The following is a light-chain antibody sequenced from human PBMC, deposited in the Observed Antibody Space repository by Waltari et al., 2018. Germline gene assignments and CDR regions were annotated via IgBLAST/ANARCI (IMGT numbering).Light chain of an antibody. J-gene: IGLJ3*02. CDR1: SSTIRGAD. V-gene: IGLV1-44*01. Sequence: QSVVIPSPSPSAPPGQRVTTSCSGSSSTIRGADVALFQQFPGTAPKLLIYTNNQRPSGVPDRFSGSKSGTSASLVISGLQSEDEADYYCATWEDSLNGWVFGGGTKLTVL. CDR2: TNN. CDR3: ATWEDSLNGWV.